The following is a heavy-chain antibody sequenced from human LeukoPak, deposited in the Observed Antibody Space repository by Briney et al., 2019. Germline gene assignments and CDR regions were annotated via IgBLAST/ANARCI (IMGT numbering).Heavy chain of an antibody. V-gene: IGHV3-23*01. CDR1: GFTFDDYA. D-gene: IGHD2-21*01. CDR3: AKAGGGGLYYYYYMDV. J-gene: IGHJ6*03. CDR2: ISGNGGGT. Sequence: PGGSLRLSCAASGFTFDDYAMSWVRQAPGKGLAWGSAISGNGGGTYYADSLKGRFTIYRDNSKGTLSLQMNSLRAEDTAIYYCAKAGGGGLYYYYYMDVWGKGTTVTVFS.